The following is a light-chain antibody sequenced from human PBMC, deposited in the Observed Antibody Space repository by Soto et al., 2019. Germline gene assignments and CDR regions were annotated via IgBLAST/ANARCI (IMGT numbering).Light chain of an antibody. CDR3: SSFADNNNVV. Sequence: QSVLTQPPSASGSPGQSVTISCTGTNSDVGGYNYVSWYQQHPGKAPKPIIYEVSQRPSGVPDRFSGSKSGNTASLTVSGLQVEDEADYYCSSFADNNNVVFGGGTQLTVL. J-gene: IGLJ3*02. V-gene: IGLV2-8*01. CDR2: EVS. CDR1: NSDVGGYNY.